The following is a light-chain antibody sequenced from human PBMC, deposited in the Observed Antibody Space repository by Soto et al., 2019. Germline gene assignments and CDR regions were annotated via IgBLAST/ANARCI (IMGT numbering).Light chain of an antibody. J-gene: IGKJ2*02. CDR1: QSVSSSY. CDR2: GAS. CDR3: NQYGSSST. V-gene: IGKV3-20*01. Sequence: EIVLTQSPGTLSLSPGERATLSCRASQSVSSSYLAWYQQKPGQAPRLLIYGASSRATGIPDRFSGRGSGTDFPLTISRLEPEDVAVYYCNQYGSSSTFGQGTKLEIK.